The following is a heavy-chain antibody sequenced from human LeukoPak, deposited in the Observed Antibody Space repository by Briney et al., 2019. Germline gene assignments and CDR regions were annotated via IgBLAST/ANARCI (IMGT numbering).Heavy chain of an antibody. D-gene: IGHD4-17*01. CDR1: RNTFTNDY. V-gene: IGHV1-46*01. CDR2: IDPSGGST. Sequence: ASVKVSCKASRNTFTNDYMHWVRQAPGQGLEWMGIIDPSGGSTSYAQKFQGRVTMTRDTSTSTVYMELSSLRSDDTAVYYCARSRDYGDYFDYWGQGTLVTVSS. CDR3: ARSRDYGDYFDY. J-gene: IGHJ4*02.